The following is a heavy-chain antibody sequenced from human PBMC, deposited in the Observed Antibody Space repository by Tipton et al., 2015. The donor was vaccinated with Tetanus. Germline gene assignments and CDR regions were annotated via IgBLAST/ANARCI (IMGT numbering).Heavy chain of an antibody. J-gene: IGHJ6*03. CDR1: GDRLSSDIAA. CDR3: ARSEQQLVRGYYYYYYMDV. V-gene: IGHV6-1*01. D-gene: IGHD6-13*01. Sequence: GLVKPSQTLSVTCVISGDRLSSDIAAWYWIRQSPSRGLEWLGRTYYRSKWSNDYAVSVKSRVTITSDTSKNQFSLQLGSVTPEDAAVYYCARSEQQLVRGYYYYYYMDVWGKGTTVTVSS. CDR2: TYYRSKWSN.